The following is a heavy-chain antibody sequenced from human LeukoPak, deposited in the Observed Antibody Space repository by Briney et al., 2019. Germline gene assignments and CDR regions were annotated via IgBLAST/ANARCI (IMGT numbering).Heavy chain of an antibody. Sequence: PSETLSLTCTVSGGSISNYYWSWIRQPPGKGLEWIGYIYYSGSTNYNPSLKSRVTISVATSKNQFSLKLSSVTAADTAVYYCAGEASSSWYGYYGMDVWGKGTTVTVSS. CDR2: IYYSGST. V-gene: IGHV4-59*01. CDR3: AGEASSSWYGYYGMDV. CDR1: GGSISNYY. J-gene: IGHJ6*04. D-gene: IGHD6-13*01.